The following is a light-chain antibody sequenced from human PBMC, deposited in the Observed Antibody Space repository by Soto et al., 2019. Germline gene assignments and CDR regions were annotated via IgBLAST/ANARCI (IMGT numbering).Light chain of an antibody. J-gene: IGLJ2*01. V-gene: IGLV3-25*03. CDR2: KDS. Sequence: SYELTQPPSVSVSPGQTARITCSGDALPKQYAYWYQQKPGQAPVLVIYKDSERPSGIPERFSGSSSGTTVTLTISGVQAEDEADSYCQSAGSSGPVVFGGGTQLTVL. CDR3: QSAGSSGPVV. CDR1: ALPKQY.